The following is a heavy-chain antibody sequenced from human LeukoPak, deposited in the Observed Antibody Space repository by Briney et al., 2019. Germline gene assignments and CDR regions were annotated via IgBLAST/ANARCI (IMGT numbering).Heavy chain of an antibody. V-gene: IGHV3-73*01. Sequence: GGSLRLSCAASGFTFSGSAMHWVRQASGKGLEWVGRIRSKANSYATAYAASVKGRFTISRDDSKNTAYLQMNSLKTEDTAVYYCTREYYYDSSGVNDYWGQGTLVTVSS. J-gene: IGHJ4*02. CDR3: TREYYYDSSGVNDY. CDR2: IRSKANSYAT. D-gene: IGHD3-22*01. CDR1: GFTFSGSA.